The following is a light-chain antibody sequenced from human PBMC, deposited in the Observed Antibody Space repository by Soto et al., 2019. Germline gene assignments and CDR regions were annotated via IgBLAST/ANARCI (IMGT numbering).Light chain of an antibody. V-gene: IGKV1-5*03. CDR3: KQYDNYST. CDR2: KAS. CDR1: QSVRSW. Sequence: DIQMTQSPSTLSASVGDRVTITCRASQSVRSWLAWYQQKPGKAPSLLIYKASSVESGAPSRFSGSGSGTEFTLTISSLQPDDSATYYCKQYDNYSTFGGGTKVEIK. J-gene: IGKJ4*01.